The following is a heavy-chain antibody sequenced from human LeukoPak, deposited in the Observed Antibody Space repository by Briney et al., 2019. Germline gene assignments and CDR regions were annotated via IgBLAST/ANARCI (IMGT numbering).Heavy chain of an antibody. CDR1: GYSISSGYY. CDR3: ARQQGYSSGWFVF. J-gene: IGHJ4*02. Sequence: KSSETLSLTCTVSGYSISSGYYWGWIRQPPGKGLEWIGSIYHSGSTYYNPSLKSRVTISVDASKNQFSLKLSSVTAADTAVYYCARQQGYSSGWFVFRGQGTLVTVSS. CDR2: IYHSGST. V-gene: IGHV4-38-2*02. D-gene: IGHD6-19*01.